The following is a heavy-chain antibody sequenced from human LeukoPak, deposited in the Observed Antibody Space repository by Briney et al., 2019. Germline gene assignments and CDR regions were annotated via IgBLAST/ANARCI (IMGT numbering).Heavy chain of an antibody. Sequence: GGSLRLSCAASGFTFSNYATTWVRQAPGKGPEWVSVISASGGTTYYADSVKGRFTISRDNSKNTLFLQVSSLRVDDTATYYCAKVLVSHNYYGLDVWGQGTTVTVFS. CDR3: AKVLVSHNYYGLDV. D-gene: IGHD2-8*02. J-gene: IGHJ6*02. V-gene: IGHV3-23*01. CDR1: GFTFSNYA. CDR2: ISASGGTT.